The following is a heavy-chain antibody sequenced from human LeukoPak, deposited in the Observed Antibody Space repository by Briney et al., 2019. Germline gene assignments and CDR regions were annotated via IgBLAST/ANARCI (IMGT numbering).Heavy chain of an antibody. Sequence: PSETLSLTCTVSGGSISSYYWSWIRQPPGKGLEWIGYIYYSGSTNYNPSLKSRVTISVDTSKNQFSLKLSSVTAADTAVYYCAGGISGWSPTFDYWGQGTLVTVSS. CDR1: GGSISSYY. CDR3: AGGISGWSPTFDY. D-gene: IGHD6-19*01. V-gene: IGHV4-59*01. CDR2: IYYSGST. J-gene: IGHJ4*02.